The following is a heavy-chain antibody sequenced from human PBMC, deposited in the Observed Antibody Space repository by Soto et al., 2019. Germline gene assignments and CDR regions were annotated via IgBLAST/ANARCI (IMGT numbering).Heavy chain of an antibody. J-gene: IGHJ4*02. Sequence: XETLSLTYTVSGGSISSYNWSWIRQPPGKGLEWIGYIYYSGSTNYNPSLKSRVTISVDTSKNQFSLKLSSVTAADTAVYYCARARVTTTGLDLDDWGQGTLVTVSS. D-gene: IGHD4-4*01. CDR1: GGSISSYN. CDR2: IYYSGST. V-gene: IGHV4-59*01. CDR3: ARARVTTTGLDLDD.